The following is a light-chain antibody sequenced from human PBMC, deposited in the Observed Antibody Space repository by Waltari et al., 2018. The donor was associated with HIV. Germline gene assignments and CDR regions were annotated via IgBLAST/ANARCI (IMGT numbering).Light chain of an antibody. J-gene: IGLJ2*01. CDR1: SFRSSY. V-gene: IGLV3-19*01. Sequence: SSELTQDPAVSVALGQTVRVTCQGDSFRSSYTSWYPQKPGQAPVLVIYGKNNRPSGIPDRFSGSSSGNTASLTITGAQAEDEADYYCNSRDSSGNHPFGGGTKLTVL. CDR3: NSRDSSGNHP. CDR2: GKN.